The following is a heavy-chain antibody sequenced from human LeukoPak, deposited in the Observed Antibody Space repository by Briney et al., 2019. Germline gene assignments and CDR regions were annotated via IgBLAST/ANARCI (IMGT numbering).Heavy chain of an antibody. V-gene: IGHV1-3*01. J-gene: IGHJ4*02. CDR3: AREVTTVTFFDY. Sequence: GASVKVSCKASGFTFSSYAMHRVRQAPGQRLEWMGWINAGNGNTKYSQKFQGRVTITRDTSASTAYMELSSLRSEDTALYYFAREVTTVTFFDYWGQGTLVTVSS. CDR1: GFTFSSYA. CDR2: INAGNGNT. D-gene: IGHD4-17*01.